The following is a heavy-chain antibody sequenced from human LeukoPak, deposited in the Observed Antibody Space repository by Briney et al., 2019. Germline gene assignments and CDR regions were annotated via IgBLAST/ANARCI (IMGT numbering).Heavy chain of an antibody. V-gene: IGHV1-2*02. CDR2: INPNSGGT. CDR1: GYTFTGYY. D-gene: IGHD2-15*01. Sequence: ASVKVSCKASGYTFTGYYMHWVRQAPGQGLEWMGWINPNSGGTNYAQKFQGRVTMTRDTSISTAYMELSRLRSDDTAVYYCARGRGEVVVAAWDVFDIWGQGTMVTVSS. CDR3: ARGRGEVVVAAWDVFDI. J-gene: IGHJ3*02.